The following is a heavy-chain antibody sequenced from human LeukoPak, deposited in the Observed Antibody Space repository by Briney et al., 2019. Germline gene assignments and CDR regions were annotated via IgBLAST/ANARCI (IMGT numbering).Heavy chain of an antibody. V-gene: IGHV3-23*01. Sequence: GGSLRLSCAASGFTFSSYAMSWVRQAPGKGLEWVSAISGSGGTTYYADSVKGRFTISRDSSKNTLYLQMNSLRGEGTAVYYCARGVLVAAWSGAFDIWGQGTLVTVSS. J-gene: IGHJ3*02. CDR2: ISGSGGTT. D-gene: IGHD2-15*01. CDR1: GFTFSSYA. CDR3: ARGVLVAAWSGAFDI.